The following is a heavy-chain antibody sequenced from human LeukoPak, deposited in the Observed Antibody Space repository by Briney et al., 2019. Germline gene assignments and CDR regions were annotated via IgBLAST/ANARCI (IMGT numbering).Heavy chain of an antibody. Sequence: GGSLRLSCAASGFTVSSNYMSWVRQAPGKGLEWVSVIYSGGSTYYADSVKGRFTISRDNSKNTLCLQMNSLRAEDTAVYYCARDYDFWSGYYYYYGMDVWGQGTTVTVSS. CDR3: ARDYDFWSGYYYYYGMDV. V-gene: IGHV3-66*01. CDR2: IYSGGST. D-gene: IGHD3-3*01. CDR1: GFTVSSNY. J-gene: IGHJ6*02.